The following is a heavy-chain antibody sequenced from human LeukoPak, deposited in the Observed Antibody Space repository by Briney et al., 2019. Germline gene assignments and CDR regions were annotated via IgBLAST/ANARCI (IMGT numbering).Heavy chain of an antibody. Sequence: ASAKVSCKASGYTFTGYYMHWVRQAPGQGLEWMGRINPNSGGTNYAQKFQGRVTMTRDTSISTAYMELSRLRSDDTAVYYCARAKWGCGGDCYSMVDYWGQGTLVTVSS. J-gene: IGHJ4*02. CDR1: GYTFTGYY. CDR2: INPNSGGT. D-gene: IGHD2-21*02. CDR3: ARAKWGCGGDCYSMVDY. V-gene: IGHV1-2*06.